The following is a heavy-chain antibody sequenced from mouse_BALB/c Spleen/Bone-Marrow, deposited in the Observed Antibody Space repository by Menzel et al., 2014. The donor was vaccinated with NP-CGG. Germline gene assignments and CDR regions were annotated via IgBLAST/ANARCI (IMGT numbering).Heavy chain of an antibody. CDR2: IFPGDGDT. V-gene: IGHV1-82*01. J-gene: IGHJ4*01. Sequence: VKLMESGPELVKPGASVKISCKASGYAFSSSWMNWVKQRPGQGLEWIGRIFPGDGDTYYNGKFKGKATLTADKPSSTAYMQLSSLTSVDSAVYLCARSDGYRAMDYWGQGTSVTVSS. CDR3: ARSDGYRAMDY. D-gene: IGHD2-3*01. CDR1: GYAFSSSW.